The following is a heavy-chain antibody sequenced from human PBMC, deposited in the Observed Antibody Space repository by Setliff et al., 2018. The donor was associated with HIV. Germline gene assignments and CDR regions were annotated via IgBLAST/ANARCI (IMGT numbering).Heavy chain of an antibody. V-gene: IGHV3-15*01. CDR2: IKSKTDGGTT. J-gene: IGHJ4*02. CDR1: GFIFSNAW. Sequence: GGSLRLSCAASGFIFSNAWMSWVRQAPGKGLEWVGRIKSKTDGGTTDYAAPVKGRFTISRDDLKNTLYLQMNSLKTEDTAVYYCTTAAYSSGWYRSYYFDYWGQGTLVTVSS. CDR3: TTAAYSSGWYRSYYFDY. D-gene: IGHD6-19*01.